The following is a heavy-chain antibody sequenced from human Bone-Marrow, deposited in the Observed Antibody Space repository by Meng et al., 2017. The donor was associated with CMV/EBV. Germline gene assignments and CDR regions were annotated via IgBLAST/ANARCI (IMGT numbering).Heavy chain of an antibody. J-gene: IGHJ4*02. V-gene: IGHV3-23*03. D-gene: IGHD1-26*01. CDR3: AKDQMSGRYAPFR. Sequence: GESLKISCAASGFTFSSYAMSWVRQAPGKGLEWVSVIYSGGSSTYYADSVKGRFTISRDNSKDTLYLQMNSLRAEDTAVYYCAKDQMSGRYAPFRWGRGTLFTVSS. CDR2: IYSGGSST. CDR1: GFTFSSYA.